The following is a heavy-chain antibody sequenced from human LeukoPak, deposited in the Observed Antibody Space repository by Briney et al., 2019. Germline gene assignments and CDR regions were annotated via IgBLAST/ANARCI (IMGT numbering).Heavy chain of an antibody. D-gene: IGHD6-13*01. CDR2: INHSGST. V-gene: IGHV4-34*01. J-gene: IGHJ4*02. Sequence: SETLSLTCAVYGGSFSGYYWSWIRQPPGKGLEWIGEINHSGSTNYNPSLKSRVTISVGTSKNQFSLKLSSVTAADTAVYYCARGRGIAAAGTSLDYWGQGTLVTVSS. CDR1: GGSFSGYY. CDR3: ARGRGIAAAGTSLDY.